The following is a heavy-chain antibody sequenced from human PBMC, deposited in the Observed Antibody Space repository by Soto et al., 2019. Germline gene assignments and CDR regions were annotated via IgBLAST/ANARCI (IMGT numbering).Heavy chain of an antibody. V-gene: IGHV4-34*01. CDR3: ARPFSMVRGVTRGSGAFDI. D-gene: IGHD3-10*01. CDR2: INHSGST. Sequence: SETLSLTCAVYGGSFSGYYWSWIRQPPGKGLEWIGEINHSGSTNYNPSLKSRVTISVDTSKNQFSLKLSSVTAADTAVYYCARPFSMVRGVTRGSGAFDIWGQGTMVTVSS. J-gene: IGHJ3*02. CDR1: GGSFSGYY.